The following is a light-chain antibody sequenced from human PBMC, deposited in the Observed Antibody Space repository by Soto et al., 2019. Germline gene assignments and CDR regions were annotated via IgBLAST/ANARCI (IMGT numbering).Light chain of an antibody. CDR3: TSYAGSSTYV. J-gene: IGLJ1*01. V-gene: IGLV2-8*01. CDR2: EVV. CDR1: KNDIGLYDF. Sequence: QSALTQPPSASGSPGQSVTISCTGTKNDIGLYDFVSWYQHHPGKAPRLIIYEVVQRPSGVPDRFSGSKSGNTASLTVYGLQAADEADYCCTSYAGSSTYVFRSGTKGSVL.